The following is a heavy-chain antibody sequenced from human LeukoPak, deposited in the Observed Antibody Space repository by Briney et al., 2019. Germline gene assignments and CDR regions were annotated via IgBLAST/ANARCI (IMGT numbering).Heavy chain of an antibody. Sequence: ASVKVSCKASGYTFTSYDFNWVRQATGQRPEWMGWMSPNSGDTGYAQKFQDRVTMTRNISTGTAYLELSSLRSEDSAVYYCVRTPPNWGADFWGQGTLVTVSS. J-gene: IGHJ4*02. CDR3: VRTPPNWGADF. CDR2: MSPNSGDT. CDR1: GYTFTSYD. D-gene: IGHD7-27*01. V-gene: IGHV1-8*01.